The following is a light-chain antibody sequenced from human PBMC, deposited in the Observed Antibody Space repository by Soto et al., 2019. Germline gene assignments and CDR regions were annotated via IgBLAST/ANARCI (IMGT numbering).Light chain of an antibody. Sequence: QSVLTQPPSASGTPGQRVSISCSGSSSNIGNNTVNWYQHLPGTAPKLLIYNDDQRPSGVPDRFSGSKSGTSASLAISGLQSEDEAYYYCAPRDDSLNGPVFGGGTKLTVL. CDR3: APRDDSLNGPV. CDR1: SSNIGNNT. V-gene: IGLV1-44*01. CDR2: NDD. J-gene: IGLJ3*02.